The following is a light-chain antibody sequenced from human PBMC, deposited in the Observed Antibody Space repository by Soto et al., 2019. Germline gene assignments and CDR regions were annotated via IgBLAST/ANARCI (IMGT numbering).Light chain of an antibody. Sequence: QSVLTQPPSLSGTPGQRVTISCSGSNSNIGRYSVNWYQHFPGTARKILIYRDDARPSGVPDRFSGSKSGTSASLAISGLQSEDEGEYYCAAWYDNLNGPLFGGGTKLTVL. J-gene: IGLJ3*02. CDR1: NSNIGRYS. CDR3: AAWYDNLNGPL. V-gene: IGLV1-44*01. CDR2: RDD.